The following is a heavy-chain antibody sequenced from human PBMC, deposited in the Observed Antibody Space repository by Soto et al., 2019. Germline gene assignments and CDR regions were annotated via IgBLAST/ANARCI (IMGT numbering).Heavy chain of an antibody. J-gene: IGHJ4*02. CDR3: ARENLCWNYFDY. Sequence: EVQLLESGGGLVQPGGSLRLSCVASGFTFSSHAMSWVRQAPGKGLEWVSTISNSGGTTYYADSVKGRFAMFRDNSKNTLYLQMNSLRAEDTAVYYCARENLCWNYFDYWGQGTLVTLSS. V-gene: IGHV3-23*01. D-gene: IGHD3-16*01. CDR2: ISNSGGTT. CDR1: GFTFSSHA.